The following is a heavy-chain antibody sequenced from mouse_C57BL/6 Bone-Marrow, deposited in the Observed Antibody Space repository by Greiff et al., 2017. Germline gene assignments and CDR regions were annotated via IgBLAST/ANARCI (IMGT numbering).Heavy chain of an antibody. CDR1: GYTFTSYW. CDR2: IDPSDSYT. D-gene: IGHD2-5*01. J-gene: IGHJ3*01. CDR3: ARGGPYSNYVFGY. Sequence: QVQLQQPGAELVKPGASVKLSCKASGYTFTSYWMQWVKQRPGQGLEWIGEIDPSDSYTNYNQKFKGKATLTVDTSSSTAYMQLSSLTSEDSAVYYCARGGPYSNYVFGYWGQGTLVTVSA. V-gene: IGHV1-50*01.